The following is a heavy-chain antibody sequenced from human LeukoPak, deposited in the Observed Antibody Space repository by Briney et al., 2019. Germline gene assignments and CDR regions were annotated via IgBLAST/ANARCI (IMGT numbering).Heavy chain of an antibody. J-gene: IGHJ6*01. CDR2: ISSSSSYI. Sequence: GGSLRLPCAASGFTFSSYTMNWVRQAPGKGLEWVSYISSSSSYIYYADSVKGRFTISRDNAENSLYLQMNSLRAEDTAVYYCARGSEGYCSGGGCYYGMDVWGQGTTVTVSS. D-gene: IGHD2-15*01. CDR1: GFTFSSYT. CDR3: ARGSEGYCSGGGCYYGMDV. V-gene: IGHV3-21*01.